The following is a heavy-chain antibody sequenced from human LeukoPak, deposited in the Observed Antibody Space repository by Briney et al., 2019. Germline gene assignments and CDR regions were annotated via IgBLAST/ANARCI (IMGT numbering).Heavy chain of an antibody. CDR2: IYTSGST. J-gene: IGHJ5*02. Sequence: SETLSLTCTVSGGSISSGSYYWSWIRQPAGKGLEWIGRIYTSGSTNYNPSLKSRVTISVDTSKNQFSLKLSSVTAADTAVYYCARASGGNRYNWFDPWGQGTLVTVSS. D-gene: IGHD2-15*01. CDR1: GGSISSGSYY. V-gene: IGHV4-61*02. CDR3: ARASGGNRYNWFDP.